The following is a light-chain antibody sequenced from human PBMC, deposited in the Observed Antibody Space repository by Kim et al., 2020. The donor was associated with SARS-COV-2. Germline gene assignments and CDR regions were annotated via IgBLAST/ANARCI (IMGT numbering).Light chain of an antibody. Sequence: DIVMTQSPLSLPVTPGEPASISCRSSQSLLHSNGYNYLDWYLQKPGQSPQLLIYLGSNRASGVPERFSGSGSGTDFTLKISRVEDEDVGVYYCMQVQQTHPWTFGQGTKVDIK. CDR2: LGS. CDR1: QSLLHSNGYNY. J-gene: IGKJ1*01. V-gene: IGKV2-28*01. CDR3: MQVQQTHPWT.